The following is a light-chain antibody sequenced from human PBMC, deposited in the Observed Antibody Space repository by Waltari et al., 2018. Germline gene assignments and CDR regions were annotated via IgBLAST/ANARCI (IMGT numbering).Light chain of an antibody. CDR2: GAS. J-gene: IGKJ1*01. CDR1: QSVSSN. V-gene: IGKV3-15*01. Sequence: EIVITQSQATLSVSPGEIATLSCRASQSVSSNLAWYQQKPGQAPRLLIHGASTRATGIPARFSGSGSGTDFTLTISSLQSEDFALYYCQQYNKWPPWAFGQGTKVEIK. CDR3: QQYNKWPPWA.